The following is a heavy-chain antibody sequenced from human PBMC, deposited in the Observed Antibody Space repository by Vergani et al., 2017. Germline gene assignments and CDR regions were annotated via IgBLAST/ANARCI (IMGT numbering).Heavy chain of an antibody. V-gene: IGHV3-21*01. CDR3: VRDVRVSRT. Sequence: EVQMVESGGGLVKTGGSLRLSCVASGFTFSHYNMNWVRQAPGKGLEWVSSISGNNDDGYYPDSVKGRFTISRDNAKNSLYLDMSSLRAEYTAVYYCVRDVRVSRTWGQGTLVAVSS. CDR2: ISGNNDDG. CDR1: GFTFSHYN. J-gene: IGHJ3*01.